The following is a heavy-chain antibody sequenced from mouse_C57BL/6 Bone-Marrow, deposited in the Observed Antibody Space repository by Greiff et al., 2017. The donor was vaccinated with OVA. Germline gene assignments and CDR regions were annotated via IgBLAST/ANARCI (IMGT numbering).Heavy chain of an antibody. CDR1: GFTFSDYG. V-gene: IGHV5-17*01. CDR2: ISSGSSTI. J-gene: IGHJ3*01. CDR3: ARDYYGSSPWFAY. Sequence: DVQLQESGGGLVKPGGSLKLSCAASGFTFSDYGMHWVRQAPEKGLEWVAYISSGSSTIYYADTLKGRFTISRDNSTNTLFLQMTSLRSEDTAMYYCARDYYGSSPWFAYWGQGTLVTVSA. D-gene: IGHD1-1*01.